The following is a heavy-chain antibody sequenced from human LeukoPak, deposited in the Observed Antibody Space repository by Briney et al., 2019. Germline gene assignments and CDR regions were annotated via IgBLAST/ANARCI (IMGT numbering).Heavy chain of an antibody. CDR3: ARDVEGGTFDI. J-gene: IGHJ3*02. CDR2: IDQSGGRN. CDR1: GFTFSRFW. Sequence: GGSLRLSCAASGFTFSRFWMNWVRQAPGRGLEWVANIDQSGGRNNYVDSVKGRFTISRDNDKNSLFLEMSSLRADDTAVYFCARDVEGGTFDIWGQGTTVTVSS. D-gene: IGHD3-16*01. V-gene: IGHV3-7*05.